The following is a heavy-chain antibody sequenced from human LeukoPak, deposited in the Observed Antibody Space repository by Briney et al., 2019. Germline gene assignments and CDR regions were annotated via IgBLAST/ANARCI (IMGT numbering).Heavy chain of an antibody. D-gene: IGHD3-3*01. CDR1: GYTFTSYG. J-gene: IGHJ3*02. CDR3: ARDQPGSPTIFGVVNAFDI. CDR2: ISAYNGNT. V-gene: IGHV1-18*01. Sequence: GASVKVSCKASGYTFTSYGISWVRQAPGQGLEWMGWISAYNGNTNYAQKLQGRVTMTTDASTSTAYMELRSLRSDDTAVYYCARDQPGSPTIFGVVNAFDIWGQGTMVTVSS.